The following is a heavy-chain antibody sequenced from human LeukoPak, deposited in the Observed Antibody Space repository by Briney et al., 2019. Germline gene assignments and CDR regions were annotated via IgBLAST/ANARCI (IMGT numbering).Heavy chain of an antibody. CDR1: GYSISSGYY. CDR2: IYHSGST. CDR3: ARAPRITIFGVVTALPDY. V-gene: IGHV4-38-2*02. J-gene: IGHJ4*02. Sequence: SETLSLTCTVSGYSISSGYYWGWIRQPPGKGLEWIGSIYHSGSTYYNPSLKSRVTISVDTSKNQFSLKLSSVTAADTAVYYCARAPRITIFGVVTALPDYWGQGTLVTVSS. D-gene: IGHD3-3*01.